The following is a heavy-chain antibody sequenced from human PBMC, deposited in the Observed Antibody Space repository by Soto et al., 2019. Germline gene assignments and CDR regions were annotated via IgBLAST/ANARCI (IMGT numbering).Heavy chain of an antibody. Sequence: ASVKVSCKASGYTFTSYGISWVRQAPGQGLEWMGWISAYNGNTNYAQKLQGRVTMNTDTSTSTAYMELRSLRSDDTAVYYCARDQPNDDAFDIWGQGAMVTVSS. D-gene: IGHD1-1*01. V-gene: IGHV1-18*01. J-gene: IGHJ3*02. CDR3: ARDQPNDDAFDI. CDR1: GYTFTSYG. CDR2: ISAYNGNT.